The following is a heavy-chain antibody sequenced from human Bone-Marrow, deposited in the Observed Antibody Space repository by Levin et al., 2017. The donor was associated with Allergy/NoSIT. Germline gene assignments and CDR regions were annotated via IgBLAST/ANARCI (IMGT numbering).Heavy chain of an antibody. V-gene: IGHV4-39*01. CDR1: GVSVSNSRYY. CDR2: IYYSGSS. J-gene: IGHJ4*02. D-gene: IGHD3-16*02. CDR3: ARLADYVWGSFRTDFDY. Sequence: GSLRLSCTVSGVSVSNSRYYWAWIRQPPGKRLEWIGTIYYSGSSDYNPSLKSRVTMSLETSRNQFFLNLKSVTAADTAVYYCARLADYVWGSFRTDFDYWGQGTRVSVSS.